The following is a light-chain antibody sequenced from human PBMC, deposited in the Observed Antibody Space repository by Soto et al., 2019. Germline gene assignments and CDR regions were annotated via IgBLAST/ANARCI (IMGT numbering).Light chain of an antibody. CDR2: STS. CDR1: TGAVSSNHC. CDR3: LLHYGGTRV. V-gene: IGLV7-43*01. J-gene: IGLJ1*01. Sequence: QTVVTQEPSLTVSPGGTVTLTCASGTGAVSSNHCPNWFQQKPGQAPTALIYSTSNKHSWTPARFSGSLLGGKAALTLSGVQPEDEAEYYCLLHYGGTRVFGTGTKLTVL.